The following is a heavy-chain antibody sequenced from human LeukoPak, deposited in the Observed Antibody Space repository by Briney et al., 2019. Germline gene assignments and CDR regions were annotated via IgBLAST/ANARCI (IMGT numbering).Heavy chain of an antibody. CDR2: ISSSGSTI. Sequence: GGSLRLSCAASGFTFSDYYMSWIRQAPGKGLEWVSYISSSGSTIYYADSVKGRFTISRDNAKNSLYLQMNSLRAEDTAVYYCARDCSVVAATRGGYFDYWGQGTLVTISS. CDR3: ARDCSVVAATRGGYFDY. CDR1: GFTFSDYY. D-gene: IGHD2-15*01. V-gene: IGHV3-11*04. J-gene: IGHJ4*02.